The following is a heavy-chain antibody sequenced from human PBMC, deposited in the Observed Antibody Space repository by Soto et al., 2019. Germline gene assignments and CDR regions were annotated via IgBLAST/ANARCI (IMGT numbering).Heavy chain of an antibody. CDR2: ISAYNGNT. Sequence: QVQLVQSGAEVKKPGASVKVSCKASNYTFTSYGISWVRQAPGQGLEWMGWISAYNGNTNYAQKLHGRVTMTTDTSTNTAYMEVRSLRSDDTAVYYCATYHLNSYYYGMDVWGQGTTVTVSS. J-gene: IGHJ6*02. CDR3: ATYHLNSYYYGMDV. CDR1: NYTFTSYG. V-gene: IGHV1-18*01.